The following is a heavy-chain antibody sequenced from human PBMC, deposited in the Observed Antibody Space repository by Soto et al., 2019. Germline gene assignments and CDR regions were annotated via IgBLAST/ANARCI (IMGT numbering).Heavy chain of an antibody. CDR2: ISGSGDIT. CDR3: AKDELVGGVDCCAFDY. Sequence: EVQQLASGGGLVQPGGSLRLSCAASGFTFRSYDMSWVRRAPGKGLEWVSGISGSGDITYYSDSVKGRFIISRDNSKNTLYLQMNSLRAEATAAYYCAKDELVGGVDCCAFDYWGQGSLVTFSS. V-gene: IGHV3-23*01. D-gene: IGHD2-21*02. CDR1: GFTFRSYD. J-gene: IGHJ4*02.